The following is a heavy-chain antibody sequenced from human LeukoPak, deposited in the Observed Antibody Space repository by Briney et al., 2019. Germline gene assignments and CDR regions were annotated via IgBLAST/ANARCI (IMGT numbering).Heavy chain of an antibody. CDR3: AIPPLSGTGSSRPLAGVDV. CDR1: GFTFSSHW. J-gene: IGHJ6*02. CDR2: TNTDGSTT. D-gene: IGHD3-10*01. Sequence: GGSLRLSCEVSGFTFSSHWMHWVRQAPGKGPVWVSRTNTDGSTTNYADSVRGRFTISRDNTKNSLYLQMNSLRAEDTAVYYCAIPPLSGTGSSRPLAGVDVWGQGTTVTVSS. V-gene: IGHV3-74*01.